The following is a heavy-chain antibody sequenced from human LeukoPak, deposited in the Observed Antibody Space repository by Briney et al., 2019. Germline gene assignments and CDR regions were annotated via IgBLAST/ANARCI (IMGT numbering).Heavy chain of an antibody. Sequence: GASVKVSCKPSGYTFTGYYMHWVRQAPVQGLEWMGRINPNTGATNYAQKFQGRVTMTRDTSISTAYMELTTLRSDDTAVYYCAKSIEYCGADCYGYFDLWGRGTLVTVSS. CDR3: AKSIEYCGADCYGYFDL. J-gene: IGHJ2*01. V-gene: IGHV1-2*06. D-gene: IGHD2-21*02. CDR1: GYTFTGYY. CDR2: INPNTGAT.